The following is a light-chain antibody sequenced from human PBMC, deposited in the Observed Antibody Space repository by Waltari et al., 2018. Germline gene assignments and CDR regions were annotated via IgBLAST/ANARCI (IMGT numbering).Light chain of an antibody. CDR3: SSYAGSNNLM. Sequence: QSALTQPPSASGSPGQSVTISCTGSSSDVGNYNYVSWYQQHPGKAPKLRIYEGTKRPSRVPDRFTGSKSGNTASLTVSVLQAEDESYYDCSSYAGSNNLMFGGGTKVTVL. J-gene: IGLJ3*02. V-gene: IGLV2-8*01. CDR2: EGT. CDR1: SSDVGNYNY.